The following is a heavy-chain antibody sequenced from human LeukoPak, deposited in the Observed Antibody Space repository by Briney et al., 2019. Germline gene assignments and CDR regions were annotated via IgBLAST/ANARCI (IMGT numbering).Heavy chain of an antibody. D-gene: IGHD6-13*01. CDR1: GFTFGSYG. CDR2: IWYDGSNK. J-gene: IGHJ6*02. CDR3: ARGGLGIAAAGMEYYYGMDV. V-gene: IGHV3-33*01. Sequence: GGSLRLSCAASGFTFGSYGMHWVRQAPGKGLEWVAVIWYDGSNKYYADSVKGRFTISRDNSKNTLYLQMNSLRAEDTAVYYCARGGLGIAAAGMEYYYGMDVWGQGTTVTVSS.